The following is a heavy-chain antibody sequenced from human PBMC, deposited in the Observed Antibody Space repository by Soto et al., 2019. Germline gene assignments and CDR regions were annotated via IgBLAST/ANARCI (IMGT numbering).Heavy chain of an antibody. D-gene: IGHD2-2*01. CDR3: ATTPKNIVVVPAAIGYAFDI. CDR2: IYHSGST. Sequence: KPSETLSLTCAVSGGSISSSNWWSWVRQPPGKGLEWIGEIYHSGSTNYNPSLKSRVTISVDKSKNQFSLKLSSVTAADTAVYYCATTPKNIVVVPAAIGYAFDIWGQGTMVTVSS. J-gene: IGHJ3*02. CDR1: GGSISSSNW. V-gene: IGHV4-4*02.